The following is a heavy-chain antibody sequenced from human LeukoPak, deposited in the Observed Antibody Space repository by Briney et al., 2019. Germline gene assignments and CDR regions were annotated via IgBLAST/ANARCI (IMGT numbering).Heavy chain of an antibody. CDR2: IIPVFGPA. CDR1: GYTFTSYY. J-gene: IGHJ6*03. CDR3: ATRDTAMPKPYYYYMDV. V-gene: IGHV1-69*13. Sequence: SVKVSCKASGYTFTSYYMHWVRQAPGQGLEWMGGIIPVFGPANYAQKFQGRVTITADESTSTAYMELSSLRSEDTAVYYCATRDTAMPKPYYYYMDVWGKGTTVTISS. D-gene: IGHD5-18*01.